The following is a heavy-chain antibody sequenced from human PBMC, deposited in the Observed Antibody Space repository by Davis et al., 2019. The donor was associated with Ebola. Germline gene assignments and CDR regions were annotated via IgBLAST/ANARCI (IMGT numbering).Heavy chain of an antibody. CDR2: ISGFNGNT. D-gene: IGHD3-3*01. Sequence: AASVKVSCKASGYPLRDYGITWVRQAPGQGLEWMGWISGFNGNTNYADKFQGRVTMTTDTTTRTAYMELRRLTSDDTGVYYCARSSTSIYGVAMTNDAFDFWGQGTMVTVSS. CDR1: GYPLRDYG. CDR3: ARSSTSIYGVAMTNDAFDF. J-gene: IGHJ3*01. V-gene: IGHV1-18*01.